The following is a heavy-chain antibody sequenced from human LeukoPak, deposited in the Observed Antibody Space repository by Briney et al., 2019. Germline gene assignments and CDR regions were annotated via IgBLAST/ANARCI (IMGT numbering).Heavy chain of an antibody. CDR2: INHSGST. J-gene: IGHJ6*03. Sequence: PSETLSLTCAVYGGSFSGYYWSWIRQPPGKGLEWIGEINHSGSTNYNPSLKSRVTISVDTSKNQFSLKLSSVTAADTAVYYCARLTGAAAGTYYYSMDVWGKGTTVTVSS. D-gene: IGHD6-13*01. CDR1: GGSFSGYY. CDR3: ARLTGAAAGTYYYSMDV. V-gene: IGHV4-34*01.